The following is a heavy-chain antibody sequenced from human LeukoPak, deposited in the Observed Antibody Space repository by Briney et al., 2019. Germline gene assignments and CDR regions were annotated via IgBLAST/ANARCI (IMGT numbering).Heavy chain of an antibody. V-gene: IGHV3-23*01. CDR2: ISGSGGST. CDR3: ATPLYDYVWGSYRY. D-gene: IGHD3-16*02. J-gene: IGHJ4*02. Sequence: GGSPRLSCAASGFTFSSYAMSWVRQAPGKGLEWVSAISGSGGSTYYADSVKGRFTISRDNSKNTLYLQMNSLRAEDTAVYYCATPLYDYVWGSYRYWGQGTLVTVSS. CDR1: GFTFSSYA.